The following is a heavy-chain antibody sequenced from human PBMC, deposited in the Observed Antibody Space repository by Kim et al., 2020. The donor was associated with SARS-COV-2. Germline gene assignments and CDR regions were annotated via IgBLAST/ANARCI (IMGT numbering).Heavy chain of an antibody. V-gene: IGHV3-74*01. CDR2: DGGRS. D-gene: IGHD3-3*02. CDR3: TSIFEY. J-gene: IGHJ4*02. Sequence: DGGRSYYADSVKGRFTTSRDNAHNMVYLQMKSLRVDVTAIYYCTSIFEYWGQGALVTVSS.